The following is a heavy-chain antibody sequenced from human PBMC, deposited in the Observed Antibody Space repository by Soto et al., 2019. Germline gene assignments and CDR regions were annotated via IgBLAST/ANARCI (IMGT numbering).Heavy chain of an antibody. CDR3: ARVQHRDQVGATNSDY. J-gene: IGHJ4*02. V-gene: IGHV1-69*13. Sequence: SVKVSCKASGGTISSYAISRVRQAPGQGLEWMGGIIPIFGTANYAQKFQGRVTITADESTSTAYMELSSLRSEDTAVYYCARVQHRDQVGATNSDYWGQGTLVTVSS. D-gene: IGHD1-26*01. CDR1: GGTISSYA. CDR2: IIPIFGTA.